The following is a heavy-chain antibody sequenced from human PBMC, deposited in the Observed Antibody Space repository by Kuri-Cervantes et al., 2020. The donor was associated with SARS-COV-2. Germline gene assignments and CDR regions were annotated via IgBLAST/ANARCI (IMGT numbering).Heavy chain of an antibody. J-gene: IGHJ6*02. V-gene: IGHV3-30-3*01. CDR3: ARDLGVVVPAIDYGMDV. CDR2: ISYDGSNK. Sequence: GGSLRLSCAASGFTFSSYAMHWVRQAPGKGLEWVAVISYDGSNKYYADSVKGRFTISRDNSKNTLYLQMNSLRAEDTAVYYCARDLGVVVPAIDYGMDVWGQGTTVTRLL. CDR1: GFTFSSYA. D-gene: IGHD2-2*01.